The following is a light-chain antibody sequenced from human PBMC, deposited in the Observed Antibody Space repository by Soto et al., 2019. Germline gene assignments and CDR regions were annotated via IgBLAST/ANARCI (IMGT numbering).Light chain of an antibody. CDR2: DVS. CDR3: CSDAGSYRYV. CDR1: SSYVASYNY. Sequence: QSVLTQARSVSGSPGQSGTISCTGNSSYVASYNYVSWYQQHPGKAPKLMIYDVSKRPSGVPDRFSGSKSGNTASLTISGLQAEDEAVYYCCSDAGSYRYVFGTGTKVTV. V-gene: IGLV2-11*01. J-gene: IGLJ1*01.